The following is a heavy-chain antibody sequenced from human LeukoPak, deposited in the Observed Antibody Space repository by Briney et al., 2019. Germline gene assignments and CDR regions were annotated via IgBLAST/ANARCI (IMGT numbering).Heavy chain of an antibody. V-gene: IGHV4-59*01. CDR3: ARDRFAGTIDY. Sequence: PSETLSLTCTVSGGSISSYYWTWIRQPPGKGLEWIGYIYYSGSTNYNPSLKSRDTISVDTSKNQFSLKLSSVTAADTAVYYCARDRFAGTIDYWGQGTLVTVSS. J-gene: IGHJ4*02. CDR2: IYYSGST. CDR1: GGSISSYY. D-gene: IGHD1-1*01.